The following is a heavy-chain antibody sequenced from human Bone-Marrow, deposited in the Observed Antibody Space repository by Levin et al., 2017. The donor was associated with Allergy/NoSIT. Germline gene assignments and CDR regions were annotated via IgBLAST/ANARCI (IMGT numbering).Heavy chain of an antibody. CDR1: GFTFSSYS. Sequence: GESLKISCAASGFTFSSYSMNWVRQAPGKGLEWVSSISSSSSYIYYADSVKGRFTISRDNAKNSLYLQMNSLRAEDTAVYYCARDQRSGYDYSPIRDDYWGQGTLVTVSS. CDR2: ISSSSSYI. V-gene: IGHV3-21*01. CDR3: ARDQRSGYDYSPIRDDY. D-gene: IGHD5-12*01. J-gene: IGHJ4*02.